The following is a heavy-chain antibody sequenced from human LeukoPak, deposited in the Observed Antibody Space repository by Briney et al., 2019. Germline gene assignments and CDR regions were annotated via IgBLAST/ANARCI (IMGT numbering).Heavy chain of an antibody. J-gene: IGHJ4*02. CDR1: GGSIISGHYY. D-gene: IGHD5-18*01. Sequence: SETLSLTCTVSGGSIISGHYYWTWIRQHPGKGLEWIGYIYYSGSTSHNPSLKSRVIISVDTSKNRFSLKLSSVTAADTAVYYCARGGYSYDHYFDYWGQGTLVTVSS. V-gene: IGHV4-31*03. CDR2: IYYSGST. CDR3: ARGGYSYDHYFDY.